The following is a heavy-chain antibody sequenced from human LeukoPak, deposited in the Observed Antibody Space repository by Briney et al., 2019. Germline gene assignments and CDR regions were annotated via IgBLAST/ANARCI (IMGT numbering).Heavy chain of an antibody. J-gene: IGHJ4*02. V-gene: IGHV3-21*01. Sequence: GGSLRLSCAASGFTFSNAWMSWVRQAPGKGLEWVSSISTTSSYIYYADSVKGRFTISRDNAKNSLYMQMNSLRAEDTAVYYCARGEFDSTTDYYYYFDHWGQGTLVTVSS. D-gene: IGHD2/OR15-2a*01. CDR1: GFTFSNAW. CDR2: ISTTSSYI. CDR3: ARGEFDSTTDYYYYFDH.